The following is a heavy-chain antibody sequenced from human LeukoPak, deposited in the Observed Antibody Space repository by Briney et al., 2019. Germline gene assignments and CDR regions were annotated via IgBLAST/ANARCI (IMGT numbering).Heavy chain of an antibody. J-gene: IGHJ4*02. CDR3: ARDRGAAAGN. D-gene: IGHD6-13*01. CDR1: GFNVSNNY. V-gene: IGHV3-53*01. CDR2: IYRGGST. Sequence: GGSLRLSCAASGFNVSNNYMSWVRQAPGKGLEWVSVIYRGGSTYYADSVKGRFTMSRDNSKNTVYLQMDSLRAEDTALYYCARDRGAAAGNWGQGTLVTLSS.